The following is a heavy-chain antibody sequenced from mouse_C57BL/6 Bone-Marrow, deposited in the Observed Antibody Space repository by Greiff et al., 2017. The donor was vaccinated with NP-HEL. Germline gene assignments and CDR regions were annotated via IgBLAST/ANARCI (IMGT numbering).Heavy chain of an antibody. CDR2: IHPGSGGT. V-gene: IGHV1-54*01. J-gene: IGHJ1*03. Sequence: VQLQQSGAELVRPGTSVKVSCKASGYSFTNYLIEWVKQRPGQGLEWIGVIHPGSGGTNYNEKLKGKATLTADKSSSTAYMQLSSLTSEDSAVYFCARPSDGDYRYLDVWGTGTTVTVSS. CDR3: ARPSDGDYRYLDV. CDR1: GYSFTNYL. D-gene: IGHD2-13*01.